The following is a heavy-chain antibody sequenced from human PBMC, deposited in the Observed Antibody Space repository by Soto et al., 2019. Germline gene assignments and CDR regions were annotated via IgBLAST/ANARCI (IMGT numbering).Heavy chain of an antibody. J-gene: IGHJ4*02. Sequence: EVQLLESGGGLVQPGGSLRLSCAASGFTFNNYAMTWVRQAPGKRLEWVSAISGGGDTTSYVDSVKGRFTVSRDGSKNTLYLQMSSLRAEDTAIYYCAKGRGGSGSLTPRVDFWGQGTLVTVSS. V-gene: IGHV3-23*01. CDR1: GFTFNNYA. D-gene: IGHD3-10*01. CDR2: ISGGGDTT. CDR3: AKGRGGSGSLTPRVDF.